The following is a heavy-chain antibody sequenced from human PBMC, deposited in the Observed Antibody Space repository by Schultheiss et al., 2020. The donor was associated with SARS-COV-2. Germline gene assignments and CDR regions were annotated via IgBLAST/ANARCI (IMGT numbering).Heavy chain of an antibody. Sequence: ASVKVSCKASGYTFTSYDINWVRQATGQGLEWMGWMNPNSGNTGYAQKFQGRVTMTRNTSISTAYMELSSLRSEDTAVYYCARALDTYYYGSGSYYNSRRGGDAFDIWGQGTMVTVAS. CDR2: MNPNSGNT. D-gene: IGHD3-10*01. CDR1: GYTFTSYD. V-gene: IGHV1-8*01. CDR3: ARALDTYYYGSGSYYNSRRGGDAFDI. J-gene: IGHJ3*02.